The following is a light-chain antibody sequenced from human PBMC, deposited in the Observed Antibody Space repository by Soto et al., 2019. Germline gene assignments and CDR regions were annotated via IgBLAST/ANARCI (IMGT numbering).Light chain of an antibody. J-gene: IGLJ2*01. V-gene: IGLV1-44*01. CDR3: ASWDDSPNGVV. CDR1: SSNIGSNS. CDR2: SQN. Sequence: QLVLTQPPSASGTPGQRVTISCSGSSSNIGSNSVSWYQQLPGAAPKLLIYSQNQRPSGVPDRFSVSKSGTSASLAISGLQSEDEADYYCASWDDSPNGVVFGGGTKVTVL.